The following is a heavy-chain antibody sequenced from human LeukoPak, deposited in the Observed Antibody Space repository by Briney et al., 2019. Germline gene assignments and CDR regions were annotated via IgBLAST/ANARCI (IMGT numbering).Heavy chain of an antibody. CDR3: ARFSPRAMGNYLDF. D-gene: IGHD7-27*01. CDR2: IYYSGST. Sequence: SRTLSLTCTVSGGSISSGDYYWSWIRQPPGKGLEWIGYIYYSGSTYYNPSLKSRVTISVDTSKNQFSLKLSSVTAADTAVYYCARFSPRAMGNYLDFWGQGTLVTVSS. V-gene: IGHV4-30-4*08. CDR1: GGSISSGDYY. J-gene: IGHJ4*02.